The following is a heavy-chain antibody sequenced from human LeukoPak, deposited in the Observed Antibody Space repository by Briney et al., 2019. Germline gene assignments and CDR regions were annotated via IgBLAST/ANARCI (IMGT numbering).Heavy chain of an antibody. CDR1: GGSISSSSYY. J-gene: IGHJ4*02. D-gene: IGHD3-9*01. CDR2: IYYSGST. CDR3: ARHYYDILTGCFQYYFDY. Sequence: SETLSLTCTVSGGSISSSSYYWGWIRQPPGKGLEWIGSIYYSGSTYYNPSLKSRVTISVDTSKNQFSLKLSSVTAAYTAVYYCARHYYDILTGCFQYYFDYWGQGTLVTVSS. V-gene: IGHV4-39*01.